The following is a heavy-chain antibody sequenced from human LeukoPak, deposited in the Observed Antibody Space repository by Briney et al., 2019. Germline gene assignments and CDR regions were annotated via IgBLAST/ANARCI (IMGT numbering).Heavy chain of an antibody. CDR2: MSSSGSSI. Sequence: GGSLRLSCAASGFSFSTSTMNWVRQAPGRGLEWVSSMSSSGSSIYYADSVKGRFTISRDNSKNTLYLQMNSLRAEDTAVYHCAKVLDYWGQGTLVTVSS. J-gene: IGHJ4*02. CDR1: GFSFSTST. CDR3: AKVLDY. V-gene: IGHV3-21*01.